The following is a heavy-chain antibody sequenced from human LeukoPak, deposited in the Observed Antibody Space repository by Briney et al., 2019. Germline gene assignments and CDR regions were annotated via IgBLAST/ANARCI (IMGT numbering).Heavy chain of an antibody. CDR1: GGTFSSYA. D-gene: IGHD1-26*01. CDR3: AGGSYGASYYYGMDV. Sequence: ASVKVSCKASGGTFSSYAISWVRQAPGQGLEWMGGIIPIFGTANYAQKFQGRVTITADESTSTAYMELSSLRSEDTAVYYCAGGSYGASYYYGMDVWGQGTTVTVSS. V-gene: IGHV1-69*13. J-gene: IGHJ6*02. CDR2: IIPIFGTA.